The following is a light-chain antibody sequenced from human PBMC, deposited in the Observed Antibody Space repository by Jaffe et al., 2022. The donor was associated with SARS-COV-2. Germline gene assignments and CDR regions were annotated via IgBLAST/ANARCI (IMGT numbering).Light chain of an antibody. Sequence: DIQMTQSPSSLSASVGDRVTITCRASQGITNDLGWYQQKPGKAPKRLIYAASSLQSGVPSRFSASRSGANFTLTISSLQPEDFATYYCLQHNNYPFTFGPGTKVDIK. CDR3: LQHNNYPFT. CDR1: QGITND. CDR2: AAS. V-gene: IGKV1-17*01. J-gene: IGKJ3*01.